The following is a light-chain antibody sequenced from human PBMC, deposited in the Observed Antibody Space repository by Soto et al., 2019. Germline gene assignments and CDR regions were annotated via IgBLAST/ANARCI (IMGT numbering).Light chain of an antibody. J-gene: IGKJ1*01. CDR2: GAS. CDR1: QSVSDN. V-gene: IGKV3-11*01. CDR3: QQHSNCPPT. Sequence: EIVMTQSPSTLSASPGERSTLACRASQSVSDNLAWYQQKPGQVPRLLIYGASTRATGIPDRFSGSGSGTDFTLTISSLEPEDVAVYYCQQHSNCPPTFGQGTKVDIK.